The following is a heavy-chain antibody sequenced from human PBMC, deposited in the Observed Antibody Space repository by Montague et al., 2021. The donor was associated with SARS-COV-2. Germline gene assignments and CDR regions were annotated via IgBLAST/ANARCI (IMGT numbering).Heavy chain of an antibody. Sequence: SETLSLTYAVYGGSFSGYYWTWIRQSPGKGLEWIAEINHSGTTNYNFNPSLRSRVTISVDTSKSQFSLKLSSVTAADTGVYYCARWDPQTLTVISLRGKSANDYWGQGTLVTVSS. V-gene: IGHV4-34*01. CDR2: INHSGTT. CDR3: ARWDPQTLTVISLRGKSANDY. CDR1: GGSFSGYY. D-gene: IGHD4-11*01. J-gene: IGHJ4*02.